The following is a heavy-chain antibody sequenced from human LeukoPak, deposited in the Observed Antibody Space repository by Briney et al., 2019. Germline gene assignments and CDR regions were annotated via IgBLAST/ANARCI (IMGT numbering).Heavy chain of an antibody. CDR3: ARLVGATDANYYYYMDV. V-gene: IGHV5-51*01. Sequence: GESLKISCKGSGYSFTNYWITWVRQMPGKGLEWMGIIYPGDSDTRYSPSFQGQVTISVDKSISTAYLQWSSLKASDTAMYYCARLVGATDANYYYYMDVWGKGTTVTVSS. J-gene: IGHJ6*03. CDR1: GYSFTNYW. D-gene: IGHD1-26*01. CDR2: IYPGDSDT.